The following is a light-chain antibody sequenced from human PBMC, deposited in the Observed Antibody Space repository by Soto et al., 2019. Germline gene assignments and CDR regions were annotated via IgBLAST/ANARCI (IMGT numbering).Light chain of an antibody. CDR3: QQYNNWSPET. J-gene: IGKJ1*01. Sequence: EFVLTQSPGTLSLSPVERATLSCRASQRVSSNLACYQQKPGHAPRLLIYVASTRATGIPARFSGSGSGTEFTLPISSLQSEDFAVYYCQQYNNWSPETFGQGTKVDIK. CDR1: QRVSSN. V-gene: IGKV3-15*01. CDR2: VAS.